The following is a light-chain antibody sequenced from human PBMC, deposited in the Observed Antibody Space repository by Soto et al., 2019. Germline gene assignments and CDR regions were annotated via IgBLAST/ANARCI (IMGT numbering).Light chain of an antibody. V-gene: IGLV2-14*01. CDR2: EVS. CDR3: SSYTSSPYV. CDR1: SSDVGGYNY. J-gene: IGLJ1*01. Sequence: QSVLTQPASVSGSPGQSITISCTGTSSDVGGYNYVSWYQQHPDKAPKLMIYEVSNRPSGVSNRFSGSKSGNTASLTISGLQAEDEADYYCSSYTSSPYVFGTGTKLTVL.